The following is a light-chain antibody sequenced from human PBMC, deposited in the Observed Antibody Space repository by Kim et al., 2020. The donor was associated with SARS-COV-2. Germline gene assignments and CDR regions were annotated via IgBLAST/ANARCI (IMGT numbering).Light chain of an antibody. J-gene: IGLJ1*01. Sequence: GQSVTISCTGTSSDVGGYNYVSWYQQHPGKAPKLMISEVTKRPSGVPDRFSGSKSGNTASLTVSGLQAEDEADYYCSSYAGSNSFFFGTGTKVTVL. CDR2: EVT. CDR1: SSDVGGYNY. V-gene: IGLV2-8*01. CDR3: SSYAGSNSFF.